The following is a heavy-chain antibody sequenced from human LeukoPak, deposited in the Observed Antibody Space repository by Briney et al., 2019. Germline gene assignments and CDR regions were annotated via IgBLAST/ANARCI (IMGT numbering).Heavy chain of an antibody. CDR3: ARVLLASNGDQYWYYDL. Sequence: GGSLRLSCVASGFTVSSNYMNWVRQALGRGLEWVSVIYSAGNTFYADSVKGRFTMSRDSSKNTLYLQMNSLRAEDTAVYYCARVLLASNGDQYWYYDLWGRGTLVTVPS. CDR2: IYSAGNT. CDR1: GFTVSSNY. D-gene: IGHD4-17*01. V-gene: IGHV3-53*01. J-gene: IGHJ2*01.